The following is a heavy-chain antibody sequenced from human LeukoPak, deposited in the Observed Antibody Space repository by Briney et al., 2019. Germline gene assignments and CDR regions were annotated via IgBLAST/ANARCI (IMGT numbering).Heavy chain of an antibody. CDR1: GFTFSSYW. D-gene: IGHD1-26*01. Sequence: GGSLRLSCGASGFTFSSYWMSWVRQAPGKGLEWVANIKQDGSEKYYVDSVKGRFTISRDNAKNSLYLQMNSLRAEDTAVYYCARDLLVVGANNYWGQGTLVTVPS. CDR3: ARDLLVVGANNY. CDR2: IKQDGSEK. V-gene: IGHV3-7*01. J-gene: IGHJ4*02.